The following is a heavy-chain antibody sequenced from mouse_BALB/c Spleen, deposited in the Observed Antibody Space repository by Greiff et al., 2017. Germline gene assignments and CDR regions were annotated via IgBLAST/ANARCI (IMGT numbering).Heavy chain of an antibody. CDR1: GYSITSGYY. J-gene: IGHJ4*01. Sequence: EVQLVESGPGLVKPSQSLSLTCSVTGYSITSGYYWNWIRQFPGNKLEWMGYISYDGSNNYNPSLKNRISITRDTSKNQFFLKLNSVTTEDTATYYCASEAMDYWGQGTSVTVSS. CDR3: ASEAMDY. CDR2: ISYDGSN. V-gene: IGHV3-6*02.